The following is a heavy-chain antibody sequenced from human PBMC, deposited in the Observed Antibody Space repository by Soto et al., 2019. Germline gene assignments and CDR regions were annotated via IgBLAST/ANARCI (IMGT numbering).Heavy chain of an antibody. D-gene: IGHD2-8*01. J-gene: IGHJ3*02. CDR2: INPNSGGT. CDR3: ASAWRGLSILYDGFDI. Sequence: HVQLVQSGAEVKKPGASVKVSCKASGFTFNGNSLHWVRQAPGQGLEWMGWINPNSGGTNSGQKFQGRVSMTRDTSTYTVYMDLSRLRSDDTAVYFCASAWRGLSILYDGFDIWGQGTMVSVSS. CDR1: GFTFNGNS. V-gene: IGHV1-2*02.